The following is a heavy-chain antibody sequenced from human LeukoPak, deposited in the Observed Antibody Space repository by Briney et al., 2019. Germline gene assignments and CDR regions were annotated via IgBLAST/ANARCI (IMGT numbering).Heavy chain of an antibody. CDR1: GFTFSSYS. J-gene: IGHJ4*02. CDR2: ISTSSSYI. D-gene: IGHD6-6*01. CDR3: ARGGAARPDF. Sequence: GGSLRLSCAASGFTFSSYSMNWVRQAPGKGLEWVSSISTSSSYIYYADSVKGRFTISRDNAKNSLYLQMDSLRVEDTAVYYCARGGAARPDFWGQGTLVTVSS. V-gene: IGHV3-21*01.